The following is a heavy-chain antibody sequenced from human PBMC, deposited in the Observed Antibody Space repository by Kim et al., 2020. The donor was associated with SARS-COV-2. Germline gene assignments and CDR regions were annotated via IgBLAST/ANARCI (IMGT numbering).Heavy chain of an antibody. J-gene: IGHJ4*02. CDR2: ISYDGSNK. V-gene: IGHV3-30*18. D-gene: IGHD3-10*01. CDR3: AKTPSKYYYVSGYGVDY. CDR1: GFTFGSYG. Sequence: GGSLRLSCAAAGFTFGSYGMHWVRQAPGKGLEWVAVISYDGSNKYYADSVKGRFTISRDNSKNTLYLQVNSLRAEDTAVYYCAKTPSKYYYVSGYGVDYWGQGTLVTVSS.